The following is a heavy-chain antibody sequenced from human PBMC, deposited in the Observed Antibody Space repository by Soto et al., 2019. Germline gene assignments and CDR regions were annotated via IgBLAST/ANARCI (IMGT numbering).Heavy chain of an antibody. V-gene: IGHV4-61*01. J-gene: IGHJ3*02. CDR2: MSHSGGT. Sequence: SETLSLTCAVYGGFVSSGSYYWSWIRQPPGKGLEWIGEMSHSGGTHFNPSLKSRVTISVDTSKNQFSLKMSSVTAADTALYYCARVERGTATTVVAAFDIWGPGTMVTVSS. D-gene: IGHD1-1*01. CDR1: GGFVSSGSYY. CDR3: ARVERGTATTVVAAFDI.